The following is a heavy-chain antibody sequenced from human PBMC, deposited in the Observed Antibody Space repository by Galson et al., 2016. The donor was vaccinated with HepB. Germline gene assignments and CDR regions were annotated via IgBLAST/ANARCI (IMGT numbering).Heavy chain of an antibody. CDR1: GGSISSYY. CDR3: ARVAVGATKGKVLDY. V-gene: IGHV4-59*01. D-gene: IGHD1-26*01. J-gene: IGHJ4*02. Sequence: ETLSLTCTVSGGSISSYYWSWIRQPPGKGLEWIGYIYYSGSTNYNPSLKSRVTISVDTSKNQFSLKLSSVTAADTAVYYCARVAVGATKGKVLDYWGQETLVTVSS. CDR2: IYYSGST.